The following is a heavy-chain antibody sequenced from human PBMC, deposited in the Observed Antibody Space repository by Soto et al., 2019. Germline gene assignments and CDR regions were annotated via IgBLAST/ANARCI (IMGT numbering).Heavy chain of an antibody. V-gene: IGHV1-69*13. CDR2: IIPIFGTA. CDR1: GGTFSSYA. CDR3: AGLGLYDSSGYPAFSDY. J-gene: IGHJ4*02. D-gene: IGHD3-22*01. Sequence: GASVKVSCKASGGTFSSYAISWVRQAPGQGLEWMGGIIPIFGTANYAQKFQGRVTITADESTSTAYMELRSLRSEDTAVYYCAGLGLYDSSGYPAFSDYWGQGTLVTVSS.